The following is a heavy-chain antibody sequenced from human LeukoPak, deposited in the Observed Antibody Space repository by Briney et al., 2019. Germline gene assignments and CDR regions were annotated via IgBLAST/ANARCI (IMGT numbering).Heavy chain of an antibody. J-gene: IGHJ4*02. V-gene: IGHV1-2*02. D-gene: IGHD6-13*01. Sequence: ASVKVSFKASGYTFTGYYMHWVRQAPGQGLEWMGWINPNSGGTNYAQKFQGRVTMTRDTSISTAYMELSRLRSDDTAVYYCARSSSWSLWYFDYWGQGTLVTVSS. CDR1: GYTFTGYY. CDR3: ARSSSWSLWYFDY. CDR2: INPNSGGT.